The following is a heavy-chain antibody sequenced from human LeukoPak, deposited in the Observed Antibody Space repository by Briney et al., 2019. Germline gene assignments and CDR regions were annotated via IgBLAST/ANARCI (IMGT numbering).Heavy chain of an antibody. CDR3: ARFGGRYCSGGSCYSGDLFDY. Sequence: GGSLRLSCAASGFTFSSYAMHWVRQAPGKGLEWVAVISYDGSNKYYADSVKGRFTISRDNSKNTLYLQMNSLRAEDTAVYYCARFGGRYCSGGSCYSGDLFDYWGQGTLVTVSS. CDR2: ISYDGSNK. CDR1: GFTFSSYA. D-gene: IGHD2-15*01. V-gene: IGHV3-30-3*01. J-gene: IGHJ4*02.